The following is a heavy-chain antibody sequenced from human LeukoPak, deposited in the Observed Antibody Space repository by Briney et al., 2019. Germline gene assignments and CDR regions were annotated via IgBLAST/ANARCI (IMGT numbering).Heavy chain of an antibody. CDR2: INPDTGAT. D-gene: IGHD2-2*01. V-gene: IGHV1-2*02. J-gene: IGHJ5*02. CDR1: GYSFTDYY. Sequence: GASVKVSCKTSGYSFTDYYLHWVRQAPGQGPEWMGWINPDTGATHYSQKFQGRVTMTRDTSISTAYMELSRLRSDDTAVYYCARDIVVVPAAMVWFDPWGQGTLVTVSS. CDR3: ARDIVVVPAAMVWFDP.